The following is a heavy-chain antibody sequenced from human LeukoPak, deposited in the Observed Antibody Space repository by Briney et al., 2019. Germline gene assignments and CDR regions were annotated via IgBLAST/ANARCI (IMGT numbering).Heavy chain of an antibody. J-gene: IGHJ5*02. V-gene: IGHV4-39*01. Sequence: SETLSLTCTVSGGSISSSSYYWGWIRQPPGKGLEWIGSIYYSGSTYYNPSLKSRVTISVDTSKNQFSLKMSSVTAADTAVYYCARAGSHSTSWLFWFDPWGQGTLVTVSS. CDR1: GGSISSSSYY. CDR2: IYYSGST. CDR3: ARAGSHSTSWLFWFDP. D-gene: IGHD6-13*01.